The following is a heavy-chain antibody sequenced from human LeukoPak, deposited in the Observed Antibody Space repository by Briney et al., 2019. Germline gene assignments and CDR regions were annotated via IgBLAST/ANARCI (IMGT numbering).Heavy chain of an antibody. Sequence: PSETLSLACTVSGGSISSGSYYWSWIRQPPGKGLEWIGYIYYSGCTNYNPSLKTRVTISVGTSKNQFSLKLSSVTAADTAVYYCARAEGYSSGWGGTFDYWGQGTLVTVSS. CDR3: ARAEGYSSGWGGTFDY. J-gene: IGHJ4*02. CDR2: IYYSGCT. CDR1: GGSISSGSYY. V-gene: IGHV4-61*01. D-gene: IGHD6-19*01.